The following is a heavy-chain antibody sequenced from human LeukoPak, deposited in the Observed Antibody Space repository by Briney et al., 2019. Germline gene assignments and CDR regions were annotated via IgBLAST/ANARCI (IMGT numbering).Heavy chain of an antibody. D-gene: IGHD5-12*01. V-gene: IGHV3-23*01. CDR3: AKAHYSGYDPNWFDP. Sequence: GGSLRLSCAASGFTFSSYAMSWVRQAPGKGLEWVPAISGSGGSTYYADSVKGRFTISRDNSKNTLYLQMNSLRAEDTAVYYCAKAHYSGYDPNWFDPWGQGTLATVSS. J-gene: IGHJ5*02. CDR2: ISGSGGST. CDR1: GFTFSSYA.